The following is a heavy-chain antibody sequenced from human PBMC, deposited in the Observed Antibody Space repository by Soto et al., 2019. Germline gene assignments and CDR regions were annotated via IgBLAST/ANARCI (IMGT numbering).Heavy chain of an antibody. V-gene: IGHV5-51*01. CDR3: ARQRSWDYYYGMDV. CDR1: GYRFAAFW. CDR2: IYPGDSDT. Sequence: GESLKISCTASGYRFAAFWIGWVRQMPGKGLEWMGIIYPGDSDTRYSPSFQGQVTISADKSISTAYLQWSSLKASDTAMDYCARQRSWDYYYGMDVWGQGTTVTVSS. J-gene: IGHJ6*02. D-gene: IGHD6-13*01.